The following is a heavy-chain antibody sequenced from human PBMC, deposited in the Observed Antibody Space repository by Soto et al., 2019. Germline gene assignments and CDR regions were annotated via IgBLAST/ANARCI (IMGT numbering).Heavy chain of an antibody. CDR1: GGSFSGYY. Sequence: GTLSLTCAVYGGSFSGYYWSWIRQPPGKGLEWIGEINHSGSTNYNPSLKSRVTISVDTSKNQFSLKLNSVTAADTAVYYCARDVWNHDYYYYYGVDVWGQGTTVTVSS. V-gene: IGHV4-34*01. J-gene: IGHJ6*02. CDR2: INHSGST. D-gene: IGHD1-1*01. CDR3: ARDVWNHDYYYYYGVDV.